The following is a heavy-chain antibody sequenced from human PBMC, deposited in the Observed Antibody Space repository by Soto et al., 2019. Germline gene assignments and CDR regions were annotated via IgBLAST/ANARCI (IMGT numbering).Heavy chain of an antibody. CDR2: IWYDGSNK. Sequence: QVQLVESGGGVVQPGRSLRLSCAASGFTFSSYGMHWVRQAPGKGLEWVAVIWYDGSNKYYADSVKGRFTISRDNSKNTLYLQMNSLRAEDTAVYYCARGVQPLRARSGAFDIWGQGTMVTVSS. D-gene: IGHD3-3*01. CDR3: ARGVQPLRARSGAFDI. J-gene: IGHJ3*02. V-gene: IGHV3-33*01. CDR1: GFTFSSYG.